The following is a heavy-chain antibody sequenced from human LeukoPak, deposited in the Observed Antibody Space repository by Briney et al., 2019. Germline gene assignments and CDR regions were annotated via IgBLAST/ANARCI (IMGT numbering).Heavy chain of an antibody. CDR1: GGTFSSYA. J-gene: IGHJ4*02. D-gene: IGHD3-10*01. CDR3: ARGMYRNGSGSYYHFDY. V-gene: IGHV1-69*01. Sequence: SVKVSCKASGGTFSSYAISWVRQAPGQGLELMGGIIPIFGTANYAQKFQGRVTITADESTSTAYMELSSLRSEDTAVYYCARGMYRNGSGSYYHFDYWGQGTLVTVSS. CDR2: IIPIFGTA.